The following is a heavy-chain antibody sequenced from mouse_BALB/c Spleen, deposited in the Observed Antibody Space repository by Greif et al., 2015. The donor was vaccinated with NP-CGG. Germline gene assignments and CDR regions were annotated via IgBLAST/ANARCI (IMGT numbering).Heavy chain of an antibody. Sequence: EVQRVESGPGLVKPSQSLSLTCTVTGYSITSDYAWNWIRQFPGNKLEWMGYISYSGSTSYNPSLKSRISITRDTSKNQFFLQLNSVTTEDTATYYCARRKVREYFDVWGAGTTVTVSS. V-gene: IGHV3-2*02. CDR2: ISYSGST. CDR3: ARRKVREYFDV. CDR1: GYSITSDYA. D-gene: IGHD2-14*01. J-gene: IGHJ1*01.